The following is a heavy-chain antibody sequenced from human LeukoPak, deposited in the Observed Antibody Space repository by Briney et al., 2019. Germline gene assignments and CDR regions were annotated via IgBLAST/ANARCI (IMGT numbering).Heavy chain of an antibody. J-gene: IGHJ4*02. CDR3: TRLSNIHCSGGSCYFDY. CDR2: IKTKANSYAT. Sequence: GGSLKLSCAASGFTFSGSPMHWVRQASGKGLEWVGRIKTKANSYATAYAASVKGRFTISRGDSKNTAYLQMNSLKTEDTAVYYCTRLSNIHCSGGSCYFDYWGQGTLVTVSS. CDR1: GFTFSGSP. D-gene: IGHD2-15*01. V-gene: IGHV3-73*01.